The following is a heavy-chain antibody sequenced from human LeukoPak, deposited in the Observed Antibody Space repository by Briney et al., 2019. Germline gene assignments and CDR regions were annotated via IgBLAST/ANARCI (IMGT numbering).Heavy chain of an antibody. CDR2: IYSGGST. Sequence: GGSLRLSCAASGFTFNTYAMSWVRQAPGKGLEWVSVIYSGGSTYYADSVKGRFTISRHNSKNTLYLQMNSLRAEDTAVYYCARAPEWLIFDYWGQGTLVTVSS. D-gene: IGHD6-19*01. CDR1: GFTFNTYA. V-gene: IGHV3-53*04. J-gene: IGHJ4*02. CDR3: ARAPEWLIFDY.